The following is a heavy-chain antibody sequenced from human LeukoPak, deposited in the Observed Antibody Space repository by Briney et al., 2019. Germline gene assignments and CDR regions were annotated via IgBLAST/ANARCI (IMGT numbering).Heavy chain of an antibody. CDR1: GGSISSYY. CDR2: ISTSGST. V-gene: IGHV4-4*07. D-gene: IGHD1-26*01. CDR3: ARVRSWELQDQDAFDI. Sequence: SETLSLTCTVSGGSISSYYWSWIRQPAGKGLESIGHISTSGSTNYNPSLKSRVTMSVDTSKNQFSLKLSSVTAADTAVYYCARVRSWELQDQDAFDIWGQGTMVTVSS. J-gene: IGHJ3*02.